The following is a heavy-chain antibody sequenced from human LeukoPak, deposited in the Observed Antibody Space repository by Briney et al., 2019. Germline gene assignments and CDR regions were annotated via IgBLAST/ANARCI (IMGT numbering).Heavy chain of an antibody. CDR2: ISAYNGNT. Sequence: ASVKVSCKASGYTFTSYGISWVRQAPGQGLEWMGWISAYNGNTNYAQKLQGRVTMTTDASTSTAYMELRSLRSDDTAVYYCARRYYDFWSGYYPTGYYFDYWGQGTLVTVSS. CDR1: GYTFTSYG. J-gene: IGHJ4*02. D-gene: IGHD3-3*01. CDR3: ARRYYDFWSGYYPTGYYFDY. V-gene: IGHV1-18*01.